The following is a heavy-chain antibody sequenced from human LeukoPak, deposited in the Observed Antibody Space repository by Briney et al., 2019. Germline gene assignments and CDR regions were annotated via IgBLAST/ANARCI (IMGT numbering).Heavy chain of an antibody. CDR1: GGSISSYY. Sequence: SETLSLTCTVSGGSISSYYWSWIRQPPGKGLEWIGYIYYSGSTNYNPSLKSRVTISVDTSKNQFSLKLSSVTAADTAVYYCARRVANSNYYYYGIDVWGQGTTVTVSS. D-gene: IGHD3-10*01. CDR3: ARRVANSNYYYYGIDV. V-gene: IGHV4-59*08. CDR2: IYYSGST. J-gene: IGHJ6*02.